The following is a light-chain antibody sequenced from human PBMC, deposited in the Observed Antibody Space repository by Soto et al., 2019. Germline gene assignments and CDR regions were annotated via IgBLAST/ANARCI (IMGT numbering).Light chain of an antibody. CDR1: QSVSSSY. CDR2: GAS. CDR3: QQYGSLQT. V-gene: IGKV3-20*01. Sequence: EIVLTQSPGTLSLSPGERATLSCRARQSVSSSYLAWYQQKPGQAPRLLIYGASSRATGIPDRFSGSGSGTDFTLTISRREPEDFAVYYCQQYGSLQTFDQGTKVEIK. J-gene: IGKJ1*01.